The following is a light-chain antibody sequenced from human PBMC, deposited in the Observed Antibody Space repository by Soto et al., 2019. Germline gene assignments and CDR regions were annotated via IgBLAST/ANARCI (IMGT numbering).Light chain of an antibody. CDR1: QSVFSSAAKKDY. CDR2: DVS. Sequence: DIVMTQSPDSLAVSLGERATINCKSSQSVFSSAAKKDYLAWFQQRAGQAPKTLIYDVSTREPGVPDRFSGRGSGTEFTLTISNLQAEDVATYYFQQYLSDHLTFGQGTEVEIK. V-gene: IGKV4-1*01. J-gene: IGKJ2*01. CDR3: QQYLSDHLT.